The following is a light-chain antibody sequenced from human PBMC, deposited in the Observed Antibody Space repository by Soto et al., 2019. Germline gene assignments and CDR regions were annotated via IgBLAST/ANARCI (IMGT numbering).Light chain of an antibody. J-gene: IGKJ1*01. CDR1: QSVTSSY. V-gene: IGKV3-20*01. CDR3: QQFKT. CDR2: GAT. Sequence: LTMSPGPLSLSTGERATLPCRASQSVTSSYLPWHPQKPGPAPRLLIYGATSRATGIPDMCSGSGSGTDFTLTSSRLAPEDFTVYYCQQFKTFGQGTKGDIK.